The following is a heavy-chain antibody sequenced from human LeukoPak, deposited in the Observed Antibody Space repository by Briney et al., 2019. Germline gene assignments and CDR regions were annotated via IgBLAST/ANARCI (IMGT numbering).Heavy chain of an antibody. CDR1: GYTFTGYY. Sequence: ASVKVSCKASGYTFTGYYIHWVRQAPGQGLEWMGWINPNSGGTDYAQKFQGRVTMTRDTSISTAYMELSRLRSDDTAVYYYARDLVVVPTATPYFDYWGQGTLVTVSS. CDR2: INPNSGGT. D-gene: IGHD2-2*01. CDR3: ARDLVVVPTATPYFDY. V-gene: IGHV1-2*02. J-gene: IGHJ4*02.